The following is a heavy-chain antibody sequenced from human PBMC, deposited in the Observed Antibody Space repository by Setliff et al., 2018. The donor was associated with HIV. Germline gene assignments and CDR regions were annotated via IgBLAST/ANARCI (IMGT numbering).Heavy chain of an antibody. V-gene: IGHV1-69*13. CDR1: GDTFNSHA. D-gene: IGHD2-15*01. CDR3: ARDSRDIVVVIAPEPEPYYYYGMDG. CDR2: IIPIFGTP. Sequence: GASVKVSCKASGDTFNSHAISWVRQAPGQGLEWMGGIIPIFGTPNYAQKFKGRLTITADESTSTVYMELSSLRSEDTAVYYCARDSRDIVVVIAPEPEPYYYYGMDGWAKGPRSPSPQ. J-gene: IGHJ6*01.